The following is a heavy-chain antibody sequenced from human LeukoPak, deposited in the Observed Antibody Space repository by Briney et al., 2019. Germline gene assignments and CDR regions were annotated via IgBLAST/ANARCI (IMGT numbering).Heavy chain of an antibody. CDR3: ARGSALTMGIDP. D-gene: IGHD3-10*01. V-gene: IGHV4-34*01. Sequence: SETLSLTCAAYGGAFSGYFWTWIRQPPGKGLEWIGEINHSGSTNCNPSLKSRVTISVDTSKNQFSLNLTSVTAADTATYYCARGSALTMGIDPWGQGTLVTVSS. J-gene: IGHJ5*01. CDR2: INHSGST. CDR1: GGAFSGYF.